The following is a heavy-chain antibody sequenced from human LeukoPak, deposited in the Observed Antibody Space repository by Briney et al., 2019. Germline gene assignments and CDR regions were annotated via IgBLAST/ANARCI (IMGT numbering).Heavy chain of an antibody. D-gene: IGHD3-22*01. V-gene: IGHV5-51*01. CDR3: ARPGSTGYYHPFDY. Sequence: GESLKISCKGSGYIFASYWIGWVRQVPGKGLEWMGIIYPGDSDTRYSPSFQGQVTMSADNSISTAYLQWSSLKASDTAIYYCARPGSTGYYHPFDYWGQGTLVTVSS. CDR1: GYIFASYW. CDR2: IYPGDSDT. J-gene: IGHJ4*02.